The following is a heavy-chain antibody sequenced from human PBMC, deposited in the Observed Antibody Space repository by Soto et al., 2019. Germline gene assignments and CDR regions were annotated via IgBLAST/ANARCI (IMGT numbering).Heavy chain of an antibody. D-gene: IGHD6-6*01. CDR1: GFTFSSYG. CDR2: ISYDGSNK. V-gene: IGHV3-30*18. J-gene: IGHJ6*02. CDR3: AKDGGGGIAARSYYYYGMDV. Sequence: QVQLVESGGGVVQPGRSLRLSCAASGFTFSSYGMHWVRQAPGKGLEWVAVISYDGSNKYYADSVKGRFTISRDNSKNTLYLQMNSLSAEDTAVYYCAKDGGGGIAARSYYYYGMDVWGQGTTVTVSS.